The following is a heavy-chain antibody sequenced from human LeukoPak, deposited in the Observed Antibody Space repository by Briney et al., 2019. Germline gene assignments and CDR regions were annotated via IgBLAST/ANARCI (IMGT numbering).Heavy chain of an antibody. Sequence: GGSLRLSCVVSGFTFSDYATSWVRQAPGKGLEWVSTISGSGGRSYSEDPVKGRFTISRDNSRNTLYLQMNSLRVEDTAIYYCAKGGPQFFDYWGQGTLVTVSS. CDR1: GFTFSDYA. CDR2: ISGSGGRS. V-gene: IGHV3-23*01. D-gene: IGHD5-24*01. J-gene: IGHJ4*02. CDR3: AKGGPQFFDY.